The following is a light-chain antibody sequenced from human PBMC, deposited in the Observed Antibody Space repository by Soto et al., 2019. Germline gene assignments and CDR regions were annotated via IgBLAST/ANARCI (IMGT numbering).Light chain of an antibody. V-gene: IGKV1-5*03. CDR2: KAS. J-gene: IGKJ1*01. Sequence: QMTQSPSTQSESLGDRVSITCRASQTISSWLAWYQQEPGKAPKLLIYKASTLKSGVPSRFSGSGSGTEFTLTISSLQPDDFATYYCQHYNSYSEAFCQGTMVDVK. CDR3: QHYNSYSEA. CDR1: QTISSW.